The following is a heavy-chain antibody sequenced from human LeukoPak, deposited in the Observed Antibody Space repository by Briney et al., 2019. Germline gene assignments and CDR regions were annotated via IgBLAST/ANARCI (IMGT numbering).Heavy chain of an antibody. V-gene: IGHV1-18*04. CDR3: ARDRKVAAAEAEYFQH. J-gene: IGHJ1*01. CDR1: GYTFTSYG. Sequence: GSVKVSCKASGYTFTSYGISWVRQAPGRGLEWMGWISAYNGNTNYAQKLQGRVTMTTDTSTSTAYMELRSLRSDDTAVYYCARDRKVAAAEAEYFQHWGQGTLVTVSS. CDR2: ISAYNGNT. D-gene: IGHD6-13*01.